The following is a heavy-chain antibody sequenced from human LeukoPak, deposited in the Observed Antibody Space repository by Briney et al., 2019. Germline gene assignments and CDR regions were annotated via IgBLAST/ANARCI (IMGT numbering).Heavy chain of an antibody. CDR2: IYYSGST. D-gene: IGHD3-10*01. CDR3: ARDGSGSPPYYYYGMDV. J-gene: IGHJ6*02. CDR1: GGSISSYY. V-gene: IGHV4-59*01. Sequence: SETLSLTCTVSGGSISSYYWSWLRQPPGKGLEWIGYIYYSGSTNYNPSLKSRVTISVDTSKNQFSLKLSSVTAADTAVYYCARDGSGSPPYYYYGMDVWGQGTTVTVSS.